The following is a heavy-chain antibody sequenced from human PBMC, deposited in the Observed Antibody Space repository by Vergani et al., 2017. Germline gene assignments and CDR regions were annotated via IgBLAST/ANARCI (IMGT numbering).Heavy chain of an antibody. CDR1: GFTFSSYA. CDR2: ISGSGGRP. CDR3: AKDSAAGTFDYYYGMDV. V-gene: IGHV3-23*01. J-gene: IGHJ6*02. D-gene: IGHD6-13*01. Sequence: EVQLLESGGGLVQPGGSLRLSCAASGFTFSSYAMSWVRQAPGKGLEWVSAISGSGGRPYYADSVTGRFTISRDNSKNTLYLQMNSLRAEDTAVYYCAKDSAAGTFDYYYGMDVWGQGTTVTVSS.